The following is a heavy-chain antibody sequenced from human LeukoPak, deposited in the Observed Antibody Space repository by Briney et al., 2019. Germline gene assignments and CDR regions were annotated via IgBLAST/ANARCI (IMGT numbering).Heavy chain of an antibody. J-gene: IGHJ4*02. CDR3: ARATYYYDSSGYYPFDS. Sequence: SETLSLTCTASGGSISSYYWSWIRQPPGKGLEWIGYIYYSGSTYYNPSLKSRVTISVDTSKNQFSLKLSSVTATDTAVYYCARATYYYDSSGYYPFDSWGQGTLVTVSS. D-gene: IGHD3-22*01. CDR2: IYYSGST. CDR1: GGSISSYY. V-gene: IGHV4-59*12.